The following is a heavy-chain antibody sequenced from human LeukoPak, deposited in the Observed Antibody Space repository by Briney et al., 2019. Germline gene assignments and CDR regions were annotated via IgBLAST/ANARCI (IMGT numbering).Heavy chain of an antibody. D-gene: IGHD1-26*01. J-gene: IGHJ4*02. CDR2: IMEDGSVQ. CDR1: GFTFSKTW. V-gene: IGHV3-7*01. CDR3: AKEEFAVGFDY. Sequence: GESLRLSYAASGFTFSKTWMSWVRQAPGKGLEWVACIMEDGSVQKYVDSVRGRFTISRDNARNSLYLQMNSLRAEDTAMYYCAKEEFAVGFDYWGQGTLVTVSS.